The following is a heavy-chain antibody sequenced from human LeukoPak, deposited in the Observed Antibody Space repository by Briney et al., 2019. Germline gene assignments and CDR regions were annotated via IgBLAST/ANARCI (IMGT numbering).Heavy chain of an antibody. D-gene: IGHD3-10*01. CDR3: ARQYYYGSGSYSYYYYGMDV. CDR2: IYYSGST. V-gene: IGHV4-39*01. J-gene: IGHJ6*02. CDR1: GGSISSSSYY. Sequence: PSETLSLTCTVSGGSISSSSYYWGWIRQPPGKGLEWIGSIYYSGSTYYNPSLKSRVTISVDTSKNEFSLKPSSVTAADTAVYYCARQYYYGSGSYSYYYYGMDVWGQGTTVTVSS.